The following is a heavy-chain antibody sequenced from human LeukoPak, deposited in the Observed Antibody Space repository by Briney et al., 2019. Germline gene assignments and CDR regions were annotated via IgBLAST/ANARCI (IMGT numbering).Heavy chain of an antibody. Sequence: KPSQTLSLTCTVSGGSISSGDYYWSCILQPPGKGLEWIGYIYYSGSTYYNPSLKSRVTISVDTSKNQFSLKLSSVTAADTAVYYCARAWAVAGMNYWGQGTLVTVSS. V-gene: IGHV4-30-4*01. CDR3: ARAWAVAGMNY. CDR1: GGSISSGDYY. J-gene: IGHJ4*02. D-gene: IGHD6-19*01. CDR2: IYYSGST.